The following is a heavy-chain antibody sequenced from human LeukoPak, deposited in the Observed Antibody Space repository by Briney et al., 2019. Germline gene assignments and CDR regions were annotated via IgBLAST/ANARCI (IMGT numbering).Heavy chain of an antibody. Sequence: GGSLRLSCAASGFTVSSNHMSWVRQAPGKGLEWVAFIRYDGSNKYYADSVKGRFTISRDNSKNTLYLQMNSLRAEDTAVYYCAKDSQLELRNYYYYYYMDVWGKGTTVTVSS. J-gene: IGHJ6*03. D-gene: IGHD1-1*01. CDR2: IRYDGSNK. CDR1: GFTVSSNH. V-gene: IGHV3-30*02. CDR3: AKDSQLELRNYYYYYYMDV.